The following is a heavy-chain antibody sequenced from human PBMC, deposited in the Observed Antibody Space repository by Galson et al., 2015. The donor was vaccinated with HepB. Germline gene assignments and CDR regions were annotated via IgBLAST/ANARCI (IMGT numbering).Heavy chain of an antibody. V-gene: IGHV3-30*03. CDR2: ISYDGSNK. Sequence: SLRLSCAASGFTFSSYGMHWVRQAPGKGLEWVAVISYDGSNKYYADSVKGRFTISRDNSKNTLYLQMNSLRAEDTAVYYCATQTVVGATNTDIWGQGTMVTVSS. CDR1: GFTFSSYG. J-gene: IGHJ3*02. CDR3: ATQTVVGATNTDI. D-gene: IGHD1-26*01.